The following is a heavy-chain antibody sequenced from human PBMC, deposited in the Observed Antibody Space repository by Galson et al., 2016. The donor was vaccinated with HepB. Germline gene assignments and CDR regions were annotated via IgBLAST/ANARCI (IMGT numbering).Heavy chain of an antibody. CDR2: IGGSDTGT. CDR1: GFTFSSYA. Sequence: SLRLSCAASGFTFSSYAMHWVRQAPGEGLEWVSGIGGSDTGTYYADSVRGRFTISRDNSKNTLYLQMNSLRAGDAAVYYCAKDRGGRVDTGTLDYWGQGTLVTVSS. CDR3: AKDRGGRVDTGTLDY. J-gene: IGHJ4*02. V-gene: IGHV3-23*01. D-gene: IGHD5-18*01.